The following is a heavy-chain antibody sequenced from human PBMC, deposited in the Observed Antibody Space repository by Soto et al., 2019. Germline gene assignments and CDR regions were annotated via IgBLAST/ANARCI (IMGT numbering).Heavy chain of an antibody. Sequence: QVQLVQSGAEMKRPGASVILSCKASGYIFTTYSIHWVRQTAGQGLEWMAKVDPRDGSTGYAQKLRGRVSMAWDTSTVTVSMEVSSLTSDDTATYYCARVRSSGRESDYWGQGTQVTVSS. CDR2: VDPRDGST. V-gene: IGHV1-46*04. J-gene: IGHJ4*02. D-gene: IGHD3-10*01. CDR3: ARVRSSGRESDY. CDR1: GYIFTTYS.